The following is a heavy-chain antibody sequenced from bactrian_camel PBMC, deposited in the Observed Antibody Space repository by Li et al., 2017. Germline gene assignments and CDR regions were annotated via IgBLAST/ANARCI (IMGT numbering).Heavy chain of an antibody. CDR3: AAAPCPVYSDFAG. J-gene: IGHJ4*01. CDR2: INGYGFT. D-gene: IGHD4*01. CDR1: WNILRDNC. Sequence: HVQLVESGGGSVQTGESLTLSCKTPWNILRDNCMGWFRQAPGKQREGFATINGYGFTTYTDSVKGRFTISRDNAKNTLYLQMNSLKPEDTAMYYCAAAPCPVYSDFAGWGQGTQVTVS. V-gene: IGHV3S53*01.